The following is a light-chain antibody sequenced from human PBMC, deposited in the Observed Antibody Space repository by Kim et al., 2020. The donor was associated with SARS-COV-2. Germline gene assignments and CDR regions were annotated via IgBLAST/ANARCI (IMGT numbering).Light chain of an antibody. CDR1: SSDVGGYKH. J-gene: IGLJ1*01. V-gene: IGLV2-14*04. CDR3: SSYTSSTTYV. CDR2: DVS. Sequence: GQSITIACTGTSSDVGGYKHVSWYQQHPGKAPKLMIYDVSKRPSGVSNRFSGSKSGNTASLTISGLQAEDEADYYCSSYTSSTTYVFGTGTKVTVL.